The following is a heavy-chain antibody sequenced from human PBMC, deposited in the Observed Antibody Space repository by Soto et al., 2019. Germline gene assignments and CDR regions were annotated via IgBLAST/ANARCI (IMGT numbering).Heavy chain of an antibody. CDR3: ASSETAMVTYYYYYGMDV. CDR2: ISGSGGST. V-gene: IGHV3-23*01. CDR1: GFTFSSYA. Sequence: HPGGSLRLSCAASGFTFSSYAMSWVRQAPGKGLEWVSAISGSGGSTYYADSVKGRFTISRDNSKNTLYLQMNSLRAEDTAVYYCASSETAMVTYYYYYGMDVWGQGTTVTVSS. D-gene: IGHD5-18*01. J-gene: IGHJ6*02.